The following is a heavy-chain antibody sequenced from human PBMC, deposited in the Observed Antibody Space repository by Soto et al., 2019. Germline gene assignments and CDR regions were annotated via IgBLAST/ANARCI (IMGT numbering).Heavy chain of an antibody. D-gene: IGHD3-3*01. CDR1: GYTFTSYD. Sequence: QVQLVQSGAEVKKPGASVKVSCKASGYTFTSYDINWVRQATGQGLEWMGWMNPNSGNTGYAQKFQGRVTMTRNTSISTAYMELSSLRSEDTAVYYWARGPTIFGVVIGDYWGQGTLVTVSS. J-gene: IGHJ4*02. CDR2: MNPNSGNT. CDR3: ARGPTIFGVVIGDY. V-gene: IGHV1-8*01.